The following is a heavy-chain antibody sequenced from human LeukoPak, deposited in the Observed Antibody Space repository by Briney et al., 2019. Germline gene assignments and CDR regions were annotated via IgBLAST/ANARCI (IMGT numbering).Heavy chain of an antibody. J-gene: IGHJ6*02. CDR3: ARAWLVSDYYYYGMDV. V-gene: IGHV1-69*13. D-gene: IGHD6-19*01. Sequence: GASVKVSCKASGDTFSRYAISWVRQAPGQGLEWMGGILPIFGTANYAQKFQGRVTITADESTSTDYMELSSLRSEDTAVYYCARAWLVSDYYYYGMDVWGQGTTVTVSS. CDR1: GDTFSRYA. CDR2: ILPIFGTA.